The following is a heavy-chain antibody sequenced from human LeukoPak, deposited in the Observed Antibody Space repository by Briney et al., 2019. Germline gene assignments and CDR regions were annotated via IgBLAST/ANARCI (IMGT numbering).Heavy chain of an antibody. V-gene: IGHV4-59*11. CDR2: ILYSGST. Sequence: SETLSLTCTVSGGSISGHYWSWIRQPPGKDLEWIGYILYSGSTNYKPSLKSRVTISGDTSKNQVSLKLSSVTAADTAVYYCARGHGNSWDNWFDPWGQGTLVAVSS. J-gene: IGHJ5*02. CDR3: ARGHGNSWDNWFDP. CDR1: GGSISGHY. D-gene: IGHD6-13*01.